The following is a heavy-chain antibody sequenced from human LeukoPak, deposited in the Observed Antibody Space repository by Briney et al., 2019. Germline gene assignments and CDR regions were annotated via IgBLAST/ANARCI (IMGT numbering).Heavy chain of an antibody. CDR1: GGSISSYY. CDR2: IYYSGST. CDR3: ARDNRRWAMAMDRFDP. Sequence: PSETLSLTCTVSGGSISSYYWSWIRQPPGKGLEWIGYIYYSGSTYYNPSLKSRVTISVDTSKNQFSLKLSSVTAADTAVYYCARDNRRWAMAMDRFDPWGQGTLVTVSS. J-gene: IGHJ5*02. V-gene: IGHV4-59*12. D-gene: IGHD5-18*01.